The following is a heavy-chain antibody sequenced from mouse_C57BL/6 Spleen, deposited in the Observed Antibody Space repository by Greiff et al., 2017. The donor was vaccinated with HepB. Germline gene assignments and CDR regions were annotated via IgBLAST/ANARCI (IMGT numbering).Heavy chain of an antibody. D-gene: IGHD1-1*01. CDR3: ARGTTVVATRFAY. CDR2: ISSGSSTI. V-gene: IGHV5-17*01. CDR1: GFTFSDYG. J-gene: IGHJ3*01. Sequence: EVHLVESGGGLVKPGGSLKLSCAASGFTFSDYGMHWVRQAPEKGLEWVAYISSGSSTIYYADTVKGRFTISRDNAKNTLFLQMTSLRSEDTAMYYCARGTTVVATRFAYWGQGTLVTVSA.